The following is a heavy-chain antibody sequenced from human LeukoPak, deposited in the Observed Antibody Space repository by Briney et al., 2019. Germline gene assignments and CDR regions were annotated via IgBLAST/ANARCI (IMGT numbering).Heavy chain of an antibody. CDR1: GGSISSYY. V-gene: IGHV4-59*01. CDR2: IYYSGST. Sequence: SETLSLTCTVSGGSISSYYWSWIRQPPGKGLEWIGYIYYSGSTNYNPSLKSRGTISVDTSKDQFSLKLSSVTAADTAVYYCARILDYDSSGYYYPLHAFDIWGQGTMVTVSS. J-gene: IGHJ3*02. D-gene: IGHD3-22*01. CDR3: ARILDYDSSGYYYPLHAFDI.